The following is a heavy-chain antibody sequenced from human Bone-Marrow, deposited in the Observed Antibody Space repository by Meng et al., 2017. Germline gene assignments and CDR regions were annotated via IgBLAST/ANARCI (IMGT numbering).Heavy chain of an antibody. D-gene: IGHD3-16*01. V-gene: IGHV3-53*02. CDR3: ATGYDFDY. J-gene: IGHJ4*02. CDR2: IHGGGAT. CDR1: ALIVSSNY. Sequence: VQLVETGGGLIQPGGSLRLSCAASALIVSSNYMSWVRQAPGKGLEWVSVIHGGGATYYADSVKGRFTISRDNSENTLYLQMNSLRAEDTAVYYCATGYDFDYWGQGTLVTVSS.